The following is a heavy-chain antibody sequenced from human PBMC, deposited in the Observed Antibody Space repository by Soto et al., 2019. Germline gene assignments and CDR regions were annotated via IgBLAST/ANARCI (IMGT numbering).Heavy chain of an antibody. CDR3: ASKGYDTSDYYYYFDF. J-gene: IGHJ4*02. D-gene: IGHD3-22*01. CDR2: INPNSGGT. Sequence: ASVKISCKASGYTFTGYSMHWVRQAPGQGLEWMGWINPNSGGTNYAQKFQGRVTMTRDTSISTAYMELSGLRSDDTAVYYCASKGYDTSDYYYYFDFWGQGTLVTVSS. V-gene: IGHV1-2*02. CDR1: GYTFTGYS.